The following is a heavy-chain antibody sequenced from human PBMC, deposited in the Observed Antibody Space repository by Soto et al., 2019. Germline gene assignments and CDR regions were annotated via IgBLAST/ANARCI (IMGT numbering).Heavy chain of an antibody. CDR1: GYTFTSYA. CDR3: ARDSHYYGSGSYYFDY. CDR2: INAGNGNT. J-gene: IGHJ4*02. V-gene: IGHV1-3*01. D-gene: IGHD3-10*01. Sequence: ASVKVSCKASGYTFTSYAMHWVRQAPGQRLEWMGWINAGNGNTKYSQKFQGRVTITRDTSASTAYMELSSLRSEDTAVYYCARDSHYYGSGSYYFDYWGQGTLVTVSS.